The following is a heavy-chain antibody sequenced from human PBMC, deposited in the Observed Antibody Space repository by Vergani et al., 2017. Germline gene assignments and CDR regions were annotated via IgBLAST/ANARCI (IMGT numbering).Heavy chain of an antibody. V-gene: IGHV4-59*01. CDR1: GRSMSGYY. J-gene: IGHJ5*02. D-gene: IGHD3-10*01. Sequence: QVRLQESGPGLVKPSETLSLTCSVSGRSMSGYYRSWIRQPPGKELEWIGYMYHSGSTNYNPSLETRVTISGDTSKNQFSLKLNSVTAADTAVYYCGRVADFYGLGSRLLDLWGQGILVTVSS. CDR2: MYHSGST. CDR3: GRVADFYGLGSRLLDL.